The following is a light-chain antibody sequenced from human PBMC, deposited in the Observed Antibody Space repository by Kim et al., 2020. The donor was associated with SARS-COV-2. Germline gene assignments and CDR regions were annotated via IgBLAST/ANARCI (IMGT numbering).Light chain of an antibody. CDR1: TSNIGINS. CDR3: AAWDDRLNGPGV. Sequence: TISCSGSTSNIGINSVNWYQQVPGTAPKLLIHSNSQRPSGVPDRFSASKSGTSASLAISGLQSEDEADYYCAAWDDRLNGPGVFGGGTQLTVL. CDR2: SNS. J-gene: IGLJ2*01. V-gene: IGLV1-44*01.